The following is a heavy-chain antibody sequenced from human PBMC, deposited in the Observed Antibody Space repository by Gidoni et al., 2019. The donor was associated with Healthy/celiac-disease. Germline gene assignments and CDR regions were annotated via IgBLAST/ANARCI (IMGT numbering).Heavy chain of an antibody. V-gene: IGHV3-48*02. Sequence: EVQLVESGGGLVQPGGSLRLSCAASGFTFRSYSMNWVRQAPGKGLEWVSYISSSSSTIYYADSVKGRFTISRDNAKNSLYLQMNSLRDEDTAVYYCASYSSGWYGNYFDYWGQGTLVTVSS. J-gene: IGHJ4*02. CDR3: ASYSSGWYGNYFDY. CDR2: ISSSSSTI. CDR1: GFTFRSYS. D-gene: IGHD6-19*01.